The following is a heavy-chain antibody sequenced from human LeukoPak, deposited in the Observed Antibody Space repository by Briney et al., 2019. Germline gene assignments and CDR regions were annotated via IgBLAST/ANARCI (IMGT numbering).Heavy chain of an antibody. CDR1: GFTFSSYA. Sequence: GGSLRLSCAASGFTFSSYAMHWVRQAPGKGLEYVSAISSNGCSTYYANSVKGRFTISRDNSKNTLYLQMGSLRAEDMAVYYCARGSYYDSGGYSDYWGERNLVSASS. CDR2: ISSNGCST. V-gene: IGHV3-64*01. D-gene: IGHD3-22*01. CDR3: ARGSYYDSGGYSDY. J-gene: IGHJ4*02.